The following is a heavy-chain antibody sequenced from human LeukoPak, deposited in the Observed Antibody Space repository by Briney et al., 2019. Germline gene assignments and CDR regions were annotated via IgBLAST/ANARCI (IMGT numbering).Heavy chain of an antibody. Sequence: GRSLRLSCAASGFTFDDYAMHWVRQAPGKGLEWVSSISGSSYYIYYADSVKGRFTISRDNAKNSLYLQMNSLRAEDTAVYYCAKEGGYCSGGSCYSSYWGQGTLVTVSS. CDR2: ISGSSYYI. CDR1: GFTFDDYA. CDR3: AKEGGYCSGGSCYSSY. D-gene: IGHD2-15*01. J-gene: IGHJ4*02. V-gene: IGHV3-21*04.